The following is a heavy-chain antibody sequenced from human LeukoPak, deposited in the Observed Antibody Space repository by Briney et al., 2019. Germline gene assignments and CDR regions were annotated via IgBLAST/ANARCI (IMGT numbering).Heavy chain of an antibody. CDR2: VYYTGST. J-gene: IGHJ3*02. Sequence: PETLSLTCTVSGGSINNSTYYWGWIRQPPGEGLEWLGTVYYTGSTYHNPSLKSRVSFSVDTSKNQFSLALNSVTAADTAVYYCARACSTTNCYDAFDMWGQGTMVTVSS. CDR1: GGSINNSTYY. CDR3: ARACSTTNCYDAFDM. D-gene: IGHD2-2*01. V-gene: IGHV4-39*07.